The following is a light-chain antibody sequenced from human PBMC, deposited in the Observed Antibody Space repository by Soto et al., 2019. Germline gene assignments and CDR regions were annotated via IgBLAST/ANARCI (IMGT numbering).Light chain of an antibody. J-gene: IGKJ2*01. V-gene: IGKV1-33*01. Sequence: DIQMTQSPSSLSASVGDRVTITCRASQSINRDLNWYQQKAGKAPKLLIYDASNLETGVPSRFSGSGSGTDFTFTISSLQPEDIATYYCQQYDNLPYTFGQGTKLEIK. CDR1: QSINRD. CDR3: QQYDNLPYT. CDR2: DAS.